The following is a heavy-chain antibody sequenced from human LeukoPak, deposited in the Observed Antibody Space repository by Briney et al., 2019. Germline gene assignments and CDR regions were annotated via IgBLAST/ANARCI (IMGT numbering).Heavy chain of an antibody. V-gene: IGHV4-39*07. Sequence: SETLSLTCTVSGGSISSSSYYWGWIRQPPGKGLEWIGSIYYSGSTYYNPSLKSRVTISVDTSKNQFSLKLSSVTAADTAIYYCARDAKYYFGSRTYFFFEYWGQGTLLTVSS. J-gene: IGHJ4*02. CDR1: GGSISSSSYY. CDR3: ARDAKYYFGSRTYFFFEY. D-gene: IGHD3-10*01. CDR2: IYYSGST.